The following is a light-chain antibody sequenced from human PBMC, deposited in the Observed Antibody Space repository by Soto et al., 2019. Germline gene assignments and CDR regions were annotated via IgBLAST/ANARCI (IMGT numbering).Light chain of an antibody. CDR3: QQYQIWTPLT. CDR2: GAS. CDR1: QSINDK. V-gene: IGKV3-15*01. Sequence: EILMTQSPDTLSVSPGERATLSCRASQSINDKLAWYQQRPGQAPRLLFYGASTRASNVPARFSGSGSGTDFTLTISSLQSEDFSVYYCQQYQIWTPLTFGGVTRVEIK. J-gene: IGKJ4*01.